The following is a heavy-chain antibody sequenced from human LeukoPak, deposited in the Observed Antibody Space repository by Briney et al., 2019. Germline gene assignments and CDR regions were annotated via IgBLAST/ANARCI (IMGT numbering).Heavy chain of an antibody. CDR1: GYTFASYY. J-gene: IGHJ4*02. CDR2: INPSGGST. Sequence: ASVKVSCKASGYTFASYYMHWVRQAPGQGLEWMGIINPSGGSTSYAQKFQGRVTMTRDTSTSTVYMELSSLRAEGTAVYYCAYAPSSWSVNFDYWGQGTLVTVSS. CDR3: AYAPSSWSVNFDY. D-gene: IGHD6-13*01. V-gene: IGHV1-46*01.